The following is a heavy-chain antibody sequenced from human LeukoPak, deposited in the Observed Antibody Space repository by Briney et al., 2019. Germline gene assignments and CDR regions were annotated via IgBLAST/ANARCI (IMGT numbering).Heavy chain of an antibody. J-gene: IGHJ4*02. CDR2: IGSSGTI. CDR3: ARDQRSGWPYFDY. CDR1: GFTFSTYE. D-gene: IGHD6-19*01. V-gene: IGHV3-48*03. Sequence: PGGSLRLSCAASGFTFSTYEMNWPRQAPGKGLEWVSYIGSSGTIHYADSVKGRFTISRDNAKNSLYLQMNSLRAEDTAVYYCARDQRSGWPYFDYWGQGTLVTVSS.